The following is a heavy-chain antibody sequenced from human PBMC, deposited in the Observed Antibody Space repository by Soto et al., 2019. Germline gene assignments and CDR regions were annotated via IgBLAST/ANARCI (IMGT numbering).Heavy chain of an antibody. V-gene: IGHV1-46*03. D-gene: IGHD2-2*01. CDR1: GYTFTSYY. CDR2: INPSGGST. J-gene: IGHJ5*02. Sequence: QVQLVQSGAEVKKPGASVKFSCKASGYTFTSYYMHWVRQAPGQGLEWMGIINPSGGSTSYAQKFQGRVTMTRDTSTSTVYMELSSLRSEDTAVYYCAREDIVVVPAATKTYNWFDPWGQGTLVTVSS. CDR3: AREDIVVVPAATKTYNWFDP.